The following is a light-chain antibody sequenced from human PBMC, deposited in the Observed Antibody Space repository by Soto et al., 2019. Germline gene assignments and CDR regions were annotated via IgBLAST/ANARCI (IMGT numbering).Light chain of an antibody. CDR1: QGIGND. Sequence: DIQMTQSPSSLSASVGDRVTITCRASQGIGNDLGWFQQKPGKAPKRLIYGASSLQSGVPSRFSGSGSGTDFTLTISCLQSEDFATYYCQQYYSYPRTFGQGTKVDIK. CDR2: GAS. J-gene: IGKJ1*01. CDR3: QQYYSYPRT. V-gene: IGKV1-17*01.